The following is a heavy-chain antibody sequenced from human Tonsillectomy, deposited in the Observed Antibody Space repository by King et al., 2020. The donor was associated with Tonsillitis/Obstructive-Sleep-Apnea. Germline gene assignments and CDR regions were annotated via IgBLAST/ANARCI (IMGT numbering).Heavy chain of an antibody. CDR1: GFTFSSXS. V-gene: IGHV3-48*02. CDR2: ISSSSSTI. Sequence: VQLVESGGGLVQPGGSLRLSCAXYGFTFSSXSMNWVRQAPGKGLEWVSYISSSSSTIYYADSVKGRFTISRDNAKNSMYLQMNSLRDEDTAVYYCARDEGVVISPIDVWGKGTTVTVSS. D-gene: IGHD3-3*01. J-gene: IGHJ6*03. CDR3: ARDEGVVISPIDV.